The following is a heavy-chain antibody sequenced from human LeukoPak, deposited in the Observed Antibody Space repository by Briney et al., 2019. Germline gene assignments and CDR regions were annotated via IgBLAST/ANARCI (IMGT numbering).Heavy chain of an antibody. Sequence: SETLSLTCTVSGGSISSYYWSWIRQPPGKGLEWIGYIYYSGSTNYNPSLKSRVTISVDTSKNQLSLKLSSVTAAGTAMYYCASGGYSYGFDYWGQGTLVTVSS. CDR1: GGSISSYY. CDR3: ASGGYSYGFDY. CDR2: IYYSGST. V-gene: IGHV4-59*12. J-gene: IGHJ4*02. D-gene: IGHD5-18*01.